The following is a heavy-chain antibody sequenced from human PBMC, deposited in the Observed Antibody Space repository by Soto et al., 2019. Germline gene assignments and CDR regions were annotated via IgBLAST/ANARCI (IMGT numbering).Heavy chain of an antibody. J-gene: IGHJ6*02. CDR3: ARMCLNYDSSGYPTPYYYYYGMDV. Sequence: GASVKVSCKASGYTFTSYDINWVRQATGQGLEWMGWMNPNSGNTGYAQKFQGRVTMTRNTSISTAYMELSSLRSEDTAVYYCARMCLNYDSSGYPTPYYYYYGMDVWGQGTTVTVSS. CDR1: GYTFTSYD. D-gene: IGHD3-22*01. V-gene: IGHV1-8*01. CDR2: MNPNSGNT.